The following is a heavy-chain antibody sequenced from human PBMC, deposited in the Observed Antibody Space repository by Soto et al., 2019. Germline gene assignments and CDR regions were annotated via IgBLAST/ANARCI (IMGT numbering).Heavy chain of an antibody. Sequence: GGSLRLSCAASGFTFSSYGMHWVRQAPGKGLEWVAVISYDGSNKYYADSVKGRFTISRDNSKNMLYLQMNSLRAEDTAVYYCAKGPPYQGCSSTSCPDFDYWGQGTLVTVSS. D-gene: IGHD2-2*01. CDR3: AKGPPYQGCSSTSCPDFDY. V-gene: IGHV3-30*18. CDR2: ISYDGSNK. CDR1: GFTFSSYG. J-gene: IGHJ4*02.